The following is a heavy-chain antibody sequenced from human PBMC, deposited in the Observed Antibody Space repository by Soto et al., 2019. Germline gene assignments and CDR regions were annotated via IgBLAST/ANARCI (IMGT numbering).Heavy chain of an antibody. Sequence: GGSLRLSCAGSGFTFSSYEMNWVRQAPGKGLEWVSNISRGGGTIYYADSVRGRFTVSRDNAKNSLDLQMNSLRAEDTAVYYCARDEAAAGIFGHWGQGTLVTVSS. D-gene: IGHD6-13*01. J-gene: IGHJ4*02. CDR1: GFTFSSYE. V-gene: IGHV3-48*03. CDR2: ISRGGGTI. CDR3: ARDEAAAGIFGH.